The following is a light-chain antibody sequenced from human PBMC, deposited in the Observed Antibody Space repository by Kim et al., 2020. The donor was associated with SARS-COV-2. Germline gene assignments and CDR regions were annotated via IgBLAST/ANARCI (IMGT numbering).Light chain of an antibody. CDR3: QTWGTGIWV. Sequence: QPVLTQSPSASASLGASVKLTCTLSSGHSSYAIAWHQQQPEKGPRYLMKLNSDGSHSKGDGIPDRFSGSSSGAERYLTISSLQSEDEADYYCQTWGTGIWVFGGGTQLNVL. J-gene: IGLJ3*02. CDR1: SGHSSYA. V-gene: IGLV4-69*01. CDR2: LNSDGSH.